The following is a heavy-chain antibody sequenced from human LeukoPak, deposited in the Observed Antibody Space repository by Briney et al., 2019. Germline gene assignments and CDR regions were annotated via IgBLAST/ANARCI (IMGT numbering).Heavy chain of an antibody. J-gene: IGHJ4*02. CDR3: ATFEYTSSSLNY. CDR1: GNTFTDND. D-gene: IGHD6-6*01. Sequence: ASENVLCKAPGNTFTDNDTYGAKQAPEQGLETTRWINPNSGGTNYAQKFQGRVTMTRDTSISTAYMELSRLRSDDTAVYYCATFEYTSSSLNYWGQGTLVTVSS. CDR2: INPNSGGT. V-gene: IGHV1-2*02.